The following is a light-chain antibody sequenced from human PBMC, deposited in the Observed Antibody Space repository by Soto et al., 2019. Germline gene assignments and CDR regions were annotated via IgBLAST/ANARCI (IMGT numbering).Light chain of an antibody. V-gene: IGLV2-14*01. CDR2: EVS. CDR3: SSYTSRIAVL. J-gene: IGLJ2*01. Sequence: QSVLTQPASVSGSPGQSITISCTGTSSDVGGYKYVSWYQHRPGKAPKLMIYEVSNRPSGVSNRFSGSKSGNTASLTISGLQAEDEADYFCSSYTSRIAVLFGAGTKLTVL. CDR1: SSDVGGYKY.